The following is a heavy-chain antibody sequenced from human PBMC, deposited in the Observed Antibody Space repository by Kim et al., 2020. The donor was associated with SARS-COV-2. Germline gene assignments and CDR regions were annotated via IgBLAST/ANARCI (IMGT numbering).Heavy chain of an antibody. D-gene: IGHD5-18*01. Sequence: SQTLSLTCAISGDSVSSNSAAWNWIRQSPSRGLEWLGRTYYRSKWYNDYAVSVKSRITINPDTSKNQFSLQLNSVTPEDTAVYYCARQLWFSTDADNWETHFDYWGQGTLVTVSS. V-gene: IGHV6-1*01. CDR2: TYYRSKWYN. CDR1: GDSVSSNSAA. CDR3: ARQLWFSTDADNWETHFDY. J-gene: IGHJ4*02.